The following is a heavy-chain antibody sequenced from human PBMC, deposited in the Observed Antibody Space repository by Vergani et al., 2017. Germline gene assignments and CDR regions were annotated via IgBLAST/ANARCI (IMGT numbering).Heavy chain of an antibody. Sequence: EVQLVESGGGLVQPGGSLRLSCAASGFTFSSYWMSWVRQAPGKGLEWVANIKQDGSEKYYVDSVKGRFTISRDNAKNSLYLQMNSLRAEDTAVYYCARAFWSGYYKRGAFDIWGQGTMVTVSS. V-gene: IGHV3-7*01. CDR2: IKQDGSEK. CDR3: ARAFWSGYYKRGAFDI. J-gene: IGHJ3*02. CDR1: GFTFSSYW. D-gene: IGHD3-3*01.